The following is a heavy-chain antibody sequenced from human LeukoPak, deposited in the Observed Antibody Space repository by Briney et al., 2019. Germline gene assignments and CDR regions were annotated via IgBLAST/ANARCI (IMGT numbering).Heavy chain of an antibody. J-gene: IGHJ4*02. V-gene: IGHV3-30*02. CDR3: ATGITGTFDY. D-gene: IGHD1-7*01. CDR2: IQFGGSKT. CDR1: GFTFSSYV. Sequence: GGSLRLSCAASGFTFSSYVMHWVRQAPGKGLECVTFIQFGGSKTYYADSVKGRLTISRDNSKNTLYLQMNSLRPEDTAVYYCATGITGTFDYWGQGTLVTVSS.